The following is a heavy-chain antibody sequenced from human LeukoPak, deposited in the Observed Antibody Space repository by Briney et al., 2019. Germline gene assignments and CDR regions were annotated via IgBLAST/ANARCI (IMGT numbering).Heavy chain of an antibody. CDR2: INAGNGNT. CDR3: AREAVAGTRGAWFDP. D-gene: IGHD6-19*01. V-gene: IGHV1-3*01. Sequence: ASVKVSCKASGYTFTSYAMHWVRQAPGQRLEWMGWINAGNGNTKYSQKFQGRVIITRDTSASTAYMELSSLRSEDTAVYYCAREAVAGTRGAWFDPWGQRTLVTVSS. CDR1: GYTFTSYA. J-gene: IGHJ5*02.